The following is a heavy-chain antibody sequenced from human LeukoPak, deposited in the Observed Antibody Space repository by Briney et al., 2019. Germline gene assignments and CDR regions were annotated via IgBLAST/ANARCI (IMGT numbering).Heavy chain of an antibody. V-gene: IGHV3-64*01. CDR1: GFTFSSYA. Sequence: PGGSLRLSCAASGFTFSSYAMHWVRQAPGKGLEYVSAISSNGGSTYYANSVKGRFTISRDNSKNTLYLQMGSLRAEDMAVYYCATLGGEGSRREFDYWGQGTLVTVSS. CDR3: ATLGGEGSRREFDY. J-gene: IGHJ4*02. CDR2: ISSNGGST. D-gene: IGHD6-13*01.